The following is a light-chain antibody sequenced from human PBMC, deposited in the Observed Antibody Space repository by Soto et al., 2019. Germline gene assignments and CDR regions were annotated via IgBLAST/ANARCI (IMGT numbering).Light chain of an antibody. CDR2: GAS. CDR1: QSVSSSY. Sequence: EIVLTQSPGTLSLSPGERATLSCRASQSVSSSYLAWYQQKPGQAPRLLIYGASSRATGIPDRFSGSGSGTDXTLTIRRLEPEDFAVYYCQQYGSSPQTFGQGTKVDIK. V-gene: IGKV3-20*01. J-gene: IGKJ1*01. CDR3: QQYGSSPQT.